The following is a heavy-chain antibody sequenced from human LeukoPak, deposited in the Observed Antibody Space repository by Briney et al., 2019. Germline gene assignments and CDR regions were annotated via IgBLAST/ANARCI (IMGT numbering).Heavy chain of an antibody. CDR2: ISSSGSGGNT. J-gene: IGHJ4*02. CDR1: GVTLSSYA. CDR3: ARTWGIAAELDY. Sequence: GGSLRLSCAASGVTLSSYAMSWARQAPGKGLEWVSGISSSGSGGNTYYADSVKGRFTISRDNAKNSLYLQMNSLRDEDTAVYYCARTWGIAAELDYWGQGTLVTVSS. V-gene: IGHV3-23*01. D-gene: IGHD6-13*01.